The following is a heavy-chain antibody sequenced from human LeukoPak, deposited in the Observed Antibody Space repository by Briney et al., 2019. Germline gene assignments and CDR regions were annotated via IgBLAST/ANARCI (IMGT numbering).Heavy chain of an antibody. CDR3: ARGGSYFVLWFDP. CDR2: IYPGDSDT. J-gene: IGHJ5*02. CDR1: GYLFTSYW. V-gene: IGHV5-51*01. Sequence: GESLQISCKGSGYLFTSYWIGWVRQLPGKGLEWMGIIYPGDSDTRYSPSFQGQVTISADKSISTAYLQWSSLKASDTAMYYCARGGSYFVLWFDPWGQGTLVTVSS. D-gene: IGHD1-26*01.